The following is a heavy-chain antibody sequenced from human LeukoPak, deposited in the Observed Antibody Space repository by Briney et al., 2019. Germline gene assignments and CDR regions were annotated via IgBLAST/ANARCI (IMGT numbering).Heavy chain of an antibody. CDR2: ISGSGGST. V-gene: IGHV3-23*01. CDR1: GFTFSSYA. CDR3: AKEHSGYGHFDY. J-gene: IGHJ4*02. Sequence: AGSLRLSCAASGFTFSSYAMSWVRQAPGKGLEWVSAISGSGGSTYYADSVKGRFTISRDNSKNKLYLQMNSLRAEATAVYYCAKEHSGYGHFDYWGQGTLVTVCS. D-gene: IGHD5-12*01.